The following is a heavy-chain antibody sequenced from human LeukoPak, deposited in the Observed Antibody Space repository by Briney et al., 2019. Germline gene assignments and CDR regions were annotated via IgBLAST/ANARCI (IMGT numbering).Heavy chain of an antibody. CDR2: IYPGDSDT. D-gene: IGHD3-10*01. Sequence: GESLKISCKGSGYHFTSYWIGWVRQRPGKGLEWVGIIYPGDSDTRYSPSFQGQVTISADKSISTAYLQWSSLKASDTAMYYCARRSDSGSYSYWGQGTLVTVSS. CDR3: ARRSDSGSYSY. V-gene: IGHV5-51*01. CDR1: GYHFTSYW. J-gene: IGHJ4*02.